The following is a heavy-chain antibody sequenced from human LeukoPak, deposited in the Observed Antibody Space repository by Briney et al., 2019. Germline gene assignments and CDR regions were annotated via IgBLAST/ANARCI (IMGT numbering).Heavy chain of an antibody. Sequence: VSSVNVSFKGSGYSVTSYGNNGVRQARGQGLEWMGWISDYNDNTKYAQKLQGRVTMSTDTTTSTAYMELRSLRSDDPAVYYCARGRYGRKVKWLPGDFDYWGQGTLVTVSS. CDR2: ISDYNDNT. J-gene: IGHJ4*02. D-gene: IGHD3-22*01. V-gene: IGHV1-18*01. CDR3: ARGRYGRKVKWLPGDFDY. CDR1: GYSVTSYG.